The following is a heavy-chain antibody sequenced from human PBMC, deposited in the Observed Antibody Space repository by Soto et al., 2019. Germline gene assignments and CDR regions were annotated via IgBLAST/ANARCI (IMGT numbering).Heavy chain of an antibody. J-gene: IGHJ6*02. CDR2: IDPSDSYT. Sequence: PGESLKISCKGSGYSFTSYWISWVRQMPGKGLEWMGRIDPSDSYTNYSPSFQGHVTISADKSISTAYLQWSSLKASDTAMYYCASSRDGYNLDYYYGMDVWGQGITVTVSS. CDR3: ASSRDGYNLDYYYGMDV. V-gene: IGHV5-10-1*01. D-gene: IGHD5-12*01. CDR1: GYSFTSYW.